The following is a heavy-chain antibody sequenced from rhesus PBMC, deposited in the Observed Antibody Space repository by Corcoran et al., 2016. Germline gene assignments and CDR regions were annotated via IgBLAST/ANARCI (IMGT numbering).Heavy chain of an antibody. D-gene: IGHD2-21*01. V-gene: IGHV4-127*01. CDR2: IGGCRGST. CDR3: ARVVRLYWDNY. J-gene: IGHJ4*01. CDR1: GYSISSGYG. Sequence: QVQLQESGPGLVKPSETLSLTCAVSGYSISSGYGWSWIRQPPGKGLEWIGYIGGCRGSTNYNSALKSRVTCSKDTAKNQFSLKLSAVTAADTAVYYCARVVRLYWDNYWGQGVLVTVAS.